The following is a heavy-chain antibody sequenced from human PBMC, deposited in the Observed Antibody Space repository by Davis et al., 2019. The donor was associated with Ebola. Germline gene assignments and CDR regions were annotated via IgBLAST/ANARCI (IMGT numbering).Heavy chain of an antibody. CDR3: ARDLRYGGMDV. Sequence: PGGSLRLSCVASGFTLSGYEMNWIRQAPGKPLEWVSYISGSGDTIYYADSVKGRFTTSRDNARNSLFLQMNSLRDDDTAVYYCARDLRYGGMDVWGQGTTVTVSS. J-gene: IGHJ6*02. CDR1: GFTLSGYE. D-gene: IGHD1-14*01. CDR2: ISGSGDTI. V-gene: IGHV3-11*01.